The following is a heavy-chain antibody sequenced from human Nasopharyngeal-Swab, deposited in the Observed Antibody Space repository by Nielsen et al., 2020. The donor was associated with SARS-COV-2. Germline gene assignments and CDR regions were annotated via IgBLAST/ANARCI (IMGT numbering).Heavy chain of an antibody. CDR2: IYSGGST. V-gene: IGHV3-66*01. Sequence: GGSLRLSCAASGFTFSSYAMSWVRQAPGKGLEWASVIYSGGSTYYADSVKGRFTISRDNSKNTLYLQMNSLRAEDTAVYYCASSGEQQLVPDYWGQGTLVTVSS. CDR3: ASSGEQQLVPDY. J-gene: IGHJ4*02. D-gene: IGHD6-13*01. CDR1: GFTFSSYA.